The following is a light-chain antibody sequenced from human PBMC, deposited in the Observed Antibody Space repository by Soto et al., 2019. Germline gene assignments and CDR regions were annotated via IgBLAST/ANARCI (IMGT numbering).Light chain of an antibody. CDR3: CSYAGVTSVI. V-gene: IGLV2-23*01. CDR2: EDI. J-gene: IGLJ2*01. CDR1: NSDVGTYNL. Sequence: QPVLTQPASVSGSPGQSITISCTGTNSDVGTYNLVSWYQRHPGKAPTLIIYEDIKRPSGVSDRFSGSKSGDTASLTISGLQAEDEADYYCCSYAGVTSVIFGGGTKLTVL.